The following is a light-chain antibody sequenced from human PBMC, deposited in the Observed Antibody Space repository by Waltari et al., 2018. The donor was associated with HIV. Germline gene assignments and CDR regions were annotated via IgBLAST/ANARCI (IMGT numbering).Light chain of an antibody. Sequence: DIQMTQSPSSVSASVGDRVTITCRASQTINNLLNWYQQRPGKAPKLLIYAASSLQNGVPSRFSGSGSGTDFTLTISSLQPEDFTTFFCQHSRAFGQGTKVEIK. J-gene: IGKJ1*01. CDR3: QHSRA. V-gene: IGKV1-39*01. CDR2: AAS. CDR1: QTINNL.